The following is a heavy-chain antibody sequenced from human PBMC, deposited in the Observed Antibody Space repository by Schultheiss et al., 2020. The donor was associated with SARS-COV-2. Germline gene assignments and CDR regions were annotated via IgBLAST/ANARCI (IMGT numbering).Heavy chain of an antibody. CDR2: ISYDGSNK. V-gene: IGHV3-30*18. J-gene: IGHJ6*02. CDR1: GFTFSSYA. D-gene: IGHD2-8*01. CDR3: AKSPVWDRYYYYGMDV. Sequence: GGSLRLSCAASGFTFSSYAMSWVRQAPGKGLEWVAVISYDGSNKYYADSVKGRFTISRDNSKNTLYLQMNSLRAEDTAVYYCAKSPVWDRYYYYGMDVWGQGTTVTVSS.